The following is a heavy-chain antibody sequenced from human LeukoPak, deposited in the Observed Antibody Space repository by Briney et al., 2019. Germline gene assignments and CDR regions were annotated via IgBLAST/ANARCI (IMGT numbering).Heavy chain of an antibody. V-gene: IGHV4-31*03. CDR1: GASISSGGYY. CDR2: MYYSGST. CDR3: ARRIAAAGTRWFAP. Sequence: SETLSLTCTVSGASISSGGYYWSWIRQHPGRGLEWIGYMYYSGSTYYNPSLKSRVTISVDTSKNQFSLKLSSVTAADTAGYYCARRIAAAGTRWFAPGGQGTLVTVSS. J-gene: IGHJ5*02. D-gene: IGHD6-13*01.